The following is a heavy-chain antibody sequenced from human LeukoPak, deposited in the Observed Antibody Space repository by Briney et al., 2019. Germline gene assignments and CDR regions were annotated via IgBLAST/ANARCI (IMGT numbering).Heavy chain of an antibody. CDR2: IYTSGNT. J-gene: IGHJ4*02. Sequence: SQTLSLTCTVSSGSISSGSYYWSWIRQPAGKGLEWIGRIYTSGNTNYNPSLKSRVTISVDTSKNQFSLKLSSVTAADTAVYYCARDREDEGAFDYWGQGTLVTVSS. CDR3: ARDREDEGAFDY. D-gene: IGHD1-26*01. CDR1: SGSISSGSYY. V-gene: IGHV4-61*02.